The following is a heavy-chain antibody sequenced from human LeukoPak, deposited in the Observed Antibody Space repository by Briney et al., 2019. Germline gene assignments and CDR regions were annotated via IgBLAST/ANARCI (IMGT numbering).Heavy chain of an antibody. CDR1: GASISGSGYY. V-gene: IGHV4-39*07. CDR3: ASQEHIVGATDN. Sequence: SETLSLTCAVSGASISGSGYYWGWIRQPPGKGLEWIGNIYSSGSTYYNASLQSRVTISIDTSKNQFSLKLSSVTAADTAVYYCASQEHIVGATDNWGQGTLVTVSS. J-gene: IGHJ4*02. D-gene: IGHD1-26*01. CDR2: IYSSGST.